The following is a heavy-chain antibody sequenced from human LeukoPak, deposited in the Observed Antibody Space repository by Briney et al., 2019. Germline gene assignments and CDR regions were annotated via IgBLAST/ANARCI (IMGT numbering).Heavy chain of an antibody. CDR3: TTTHYNFYDLDH. D-gene: IGHD3-3*01. V-gene: IGHV3-15*01. Sequence: GGSLRLSCAASGFTFSSYAMSWVRQAPGKGLEWVGHIKTKTDGWTTDYAAPVKGRFTISRDDSKNTVYLQMNSLKTEDTAVYYCTTTHYNFYDLDHWGQGTLVTVSS. CDR1: GFTFSSYA. CDR2: IKTKTDGWTT. J-gene: IGHJ4*02.